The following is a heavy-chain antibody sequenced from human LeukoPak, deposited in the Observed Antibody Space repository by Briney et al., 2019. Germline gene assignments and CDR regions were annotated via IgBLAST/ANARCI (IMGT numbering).Heavy chain of an antibody. CDR3: AKQMETVAGTGGFDY. CDR1: GLTLSSYA. Sequence: PGGSLRLSCAASGLTLSSYAMHWVRQAPGKGLEWVAVISYDGSNKYYADSVKGRFTISRDNSKNTLYLQMNSLRAEDTAVYYCAKQMETVAGTGGFDYWGQGTLVTVSS. D-gene: IGHD6-19*01. CDR2: ISYDGSNK. J-gene: IGHJ4*02. V-gene: IGHV3-30-3*02.